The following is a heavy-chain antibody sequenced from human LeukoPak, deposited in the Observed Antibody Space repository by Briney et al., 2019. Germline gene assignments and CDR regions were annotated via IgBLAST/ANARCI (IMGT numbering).Heavy chain of an antibody. CDR3: ARNKINTVTTGWYFDL. CDR1: GFTFSSYG. J-gene: IGHJ2*01. CDR2: VSIGGTYI. D-gene: IGHD4-17*01. V-gene: IGHV3-21*01. Sequence: PGGSLRLSCAASGFTFSSYGMNWVRQAPGKGLEWVSFVSIGGTYIYYADSVKGRFTISRDDAKNSPYLQMNSLTAEDTAEYYCARNKINTVTTGWYFDLWGRGTLVTVSS.